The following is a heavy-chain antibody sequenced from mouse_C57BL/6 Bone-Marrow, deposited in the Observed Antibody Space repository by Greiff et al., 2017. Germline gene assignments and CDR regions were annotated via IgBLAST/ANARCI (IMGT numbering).Heavy chain of an antibody. Sequence: QVQLQQPGAELVKPGASVKLSCKASGYTFTSYWMQWVKQRPGQGLEWIGEIDPSDSYTNYNQKFKGKATLPVDTSSSTAYMQLSSLTSEDSAVYYCAREGYEYDYFDYWGQGATLTVSS. V-gene: IGHV1-50*01. D-gene: IGHD2-4*01. CDR1: GYTFTSYW. J-gene: IGHJ2*01. CDR3: AREGYEYDYFDY. CDR2: IDPSDSYT.